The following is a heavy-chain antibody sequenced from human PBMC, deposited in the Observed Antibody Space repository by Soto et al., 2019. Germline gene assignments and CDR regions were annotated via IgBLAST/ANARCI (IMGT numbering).Heavy chain of an antibody. CDR2: MNPSSGNT. CDR3: ARKSYVRGAFDI. J-gene: IGHJ3*02. V-gene: IGHV1-8*01. D-gene: IGHD3-16*01. Sequence: AKLNVSLTASGYTFTRYVIKWVRPATGQGLEWMGWMNPSSGNTGYAQKFQGRVTMTRNTSISTAYMELRSLRSEDTAVYYCARKSYVRGAFDIWGQGTMVTVSS. CDR1: GYTFTRYV.